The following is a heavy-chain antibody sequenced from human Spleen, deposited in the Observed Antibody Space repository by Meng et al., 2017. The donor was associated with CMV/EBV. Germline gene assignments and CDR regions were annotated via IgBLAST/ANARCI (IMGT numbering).Heavy chain of an antibody. Sequence: GESLKISCAASGFTFSSYNMNWVRQAPGKGLEWVSSISSSSSYIYYADSVKGRFTISRDNSKNTLYLQMNSLRAEDTAVYYCARDRSGYYYYYGMDVWGQGTTVTVSS. V-gene: IGHV3-21*01. CDR1: GFTFSSYN. CDR2: ISSSSSYI. CDR3: ARDRSGYYYYYGMDV. J-gene: IGHJ6*02. D-gene: IGHD6-25*01.